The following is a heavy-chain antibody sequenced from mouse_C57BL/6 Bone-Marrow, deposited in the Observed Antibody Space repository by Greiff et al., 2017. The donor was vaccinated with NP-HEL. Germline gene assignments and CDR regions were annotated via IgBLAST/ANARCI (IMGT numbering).Heavy chain of an antibody. CDR2: ISDGGSYT. CDR1: GFTFSSYA. D-gene: IGHD1-1*01. J-gene: IGHJ3*01. V-gene: IGHV5-4*01. Sequence: EVKLEESGGGLVKPGGSLKLSCAASGFTFSSYAMSWVRQTPEKRLEWVATISDGGSYTYYPDNVKGRFTISRDNAKNNLYLQMSHLKSEDTAMYYCARDYYYGSSTPFAYWGQGTLVTVSA. CDR3: ARDYYYGSSTPFAY.